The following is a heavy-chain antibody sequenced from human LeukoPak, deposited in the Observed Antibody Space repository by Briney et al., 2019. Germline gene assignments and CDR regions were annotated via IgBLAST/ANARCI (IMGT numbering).Heavy chain of an antibody. CDR1: GYSISSGYY. CDR2: IYHSGST. J-gene: IGHJ6*03. D-gene: IGHD3-10*01. CDR3: AREGMGRYMDV. Sequence: SETLSLTCAVSGYSISSGYYWGWIRQPPGKGLEWIGSIYHSGSTYYNPSLKSRVTISVDTSKNQFSRKLSSVTAADTAVYYCAREGMGRYMDVWGKGTTVTVSS. V-gene: IGHV4-38-2*02.